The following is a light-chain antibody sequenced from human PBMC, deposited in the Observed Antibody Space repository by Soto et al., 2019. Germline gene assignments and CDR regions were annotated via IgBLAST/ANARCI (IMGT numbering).Light chain of an antibody. J-gene: IGKJ1*01. CDR3: QQSYSTPWT. V-gene: IGKV1-39*01. Sequence: DIQMTQSPSTLSASVGDRVVITCRASQSISSYLNWYQQKPGKAPKPLIYAASSLQSGVPSRFSGSGSGTDFTLTISSLQPEDFATYYCQQSYSTPWTFGQGTKVDIK. CDR2: AAS. CDR1: QSISSY.